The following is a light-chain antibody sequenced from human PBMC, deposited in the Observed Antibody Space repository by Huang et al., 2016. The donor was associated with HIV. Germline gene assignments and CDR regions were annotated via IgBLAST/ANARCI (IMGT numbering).Light chain of an antibody. J-gene: IGKJ1*01. CDR1: QSVSSN. CDR3: QQYNNWPPGA. Sequence: EIVMTQSPATLSVSPGERATLSCRASQSVSSNLAWYQQKPGQAPRLLLYDASTRATGIPARFSGSGSGTEFTLTISSLQSEDFAVYYCQQYNNWPPGAFGQGTKVEIK. CDR2: DAS. V-gene: IGKV3-15*01.